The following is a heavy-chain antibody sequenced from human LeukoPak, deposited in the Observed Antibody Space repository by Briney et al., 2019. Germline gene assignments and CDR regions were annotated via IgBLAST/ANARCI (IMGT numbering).Heavy chain of an antibody. CDR1: GFTFRSYA. CDR2: ISDSGTST. V-gene: IGHV3-23*01. J-gene: IGHJ6*02. D-gene: IGHD2-21*02. CDR3: AKQVCGADCYYYYGMDV. Sequence: GGSLRLSCAASGFTFRSYAMTWVRQAPGKGLEWVSSISDSGTSTYYADSVKGRFTISRDNSKNTLYLQMNSLRAEDTAVYYCAKQVCGADCYYYYGMDVWGQGTRSPSP.